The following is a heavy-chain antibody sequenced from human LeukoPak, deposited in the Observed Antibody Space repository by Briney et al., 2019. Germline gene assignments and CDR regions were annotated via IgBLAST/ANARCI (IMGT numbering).Heavy chain of an antibody. CDR1: SGSISTSNYY. J-gene: IGHJ6*03. Sequence: SETLSLTCTVSSGSISTSNYYWGWVRQPPGKALEWIGNIFYSGSTYYSPSLKSRVTISVDTSKNQFSLKLSSVTAADTAVYYCARVVVVVIPEVDYYYYMDVWGKGTTVTVSS. V-gene: IGHV4-39*07. D-gene: IGHD3-22*01. CDR3: ARVVVVVIPEVDYYYYMDV. CDR2: IFYSGST.